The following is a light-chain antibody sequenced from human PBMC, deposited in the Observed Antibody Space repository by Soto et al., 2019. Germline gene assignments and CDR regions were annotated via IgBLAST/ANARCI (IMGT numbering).Light chain of an antibody. CDR2: GAS. V-gene: IGKV3-15*01. Sequence: EIVMTQSPATLSVSPGGRATLSCRASQSVSSNLAWYQQKPGQAPRLLIYGASTRATGIPARFSGSGSGTEFTLTISRLEPEDFAVYYCQQYGSSGTFGQGTKVDI. CDR3: QQYGSSGT. CDR1: QSVSSN. J-gene: IGKJ1*01.